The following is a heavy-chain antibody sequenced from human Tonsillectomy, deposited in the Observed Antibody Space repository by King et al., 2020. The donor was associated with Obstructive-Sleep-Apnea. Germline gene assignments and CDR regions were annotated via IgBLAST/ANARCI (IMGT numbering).Heavy chain of an antibody. CDR2: IKHDGSEK. CDR3: ARAGSTSWYG. J-gene: IGHJ4*02. CDR1: GFTFSTYS. V-gene: IGHV3-7*03. Sequence: VQLVESGGGLVQPGGSLRLSCAASGFTFSTYSMGWVRQAPGKGLEWVANIKHDGSEKYYVDSVKGRFTISRDNAKNSLYLQMNSLRAEDTAVYYCARAGSTSWYGWGQGTLVTVSS. D-gene: IGHD6-13*01.